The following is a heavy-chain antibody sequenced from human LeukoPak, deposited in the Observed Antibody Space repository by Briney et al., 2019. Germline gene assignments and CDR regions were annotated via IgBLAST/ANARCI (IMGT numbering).Heavy chain of an antibody. J-gene: IGHJ4*02. CDR1: GFTLSSYA. CDR3: AKEIGRDEYNRCDY. CDR2: MSASGGTT. D-gene: IGHD5-24*01. Sequence: PGGSLRLSCAAAGFTLSSYAMNWVRQTPGEGLEWVSGMSASGGTTYADSVKGRFTISRDTSKNTLYLQMDALRAEDTAIYFCAKEIGRDEYNRCDYWGQGTPVTVSS. V-gene: IGHV3-23*01.